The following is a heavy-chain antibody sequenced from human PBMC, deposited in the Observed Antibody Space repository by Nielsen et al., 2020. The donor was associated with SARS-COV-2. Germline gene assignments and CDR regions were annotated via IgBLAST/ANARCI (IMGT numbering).Heavy chain of an antibody. CDR3: AAAPRSMVSAPWDY. D-gene: IGHD2-8*01. V-gene: IGHV3-23*01. CDR1: GFTFSRYT. Sequence: GESLKISCAASGFTFSRYTMIWVRQAPGQRLEWVSGISGGGDTAQHADFGRGRFAISRDNSKNTVYLQMNSLRVEDTAIYYCAAAPRSMVSAPWDYWGQGTLVTVSS. CDR2: ISGGGDTA. J-gene: IGHJ4*02.